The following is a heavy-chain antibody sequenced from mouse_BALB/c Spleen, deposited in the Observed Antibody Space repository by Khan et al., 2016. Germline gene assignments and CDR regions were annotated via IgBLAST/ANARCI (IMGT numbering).Heavy chain of an antibody. Sequence: EVQLLETGGGLVQPGGSLNLSCAASGFDFSRYWMSWARQAPGKGQEWIGEINPGSSTINYTPSLKDKFIISRDNAKNPLYLQMSKVRSEDTALYYCARLRGPYYAMDYWGQGTSVTVSS. CDR1: GFDFSRYW. CDR2: INPGSSTI. J-gene: IGHJ4*01. CDR3: ARLRGPYYAMDY. V-gene: IGHV4-2*02.